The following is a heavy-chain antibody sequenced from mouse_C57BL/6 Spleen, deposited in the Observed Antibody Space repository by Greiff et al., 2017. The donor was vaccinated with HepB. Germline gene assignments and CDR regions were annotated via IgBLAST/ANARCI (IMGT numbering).Heavy chain of an antibody. J-gene: IGHJ2*01. CDR2: IYPGDGDT. CDR1: GYAFSSSW. D-gene: IGHD4-1*01. Sequence: VQLQQSGPELVKPGASVKISCKASGYAFSSSWMNWVKQRPGKGLEWIGRIYPGDGDTNYNGKFKGKATLTADKSSSTAYMQLSSLTSEDSAVYFCARSGTGPFDYWGQGTTLTVSS. CDR3: ARSGTGPFDY. V-gene: IGHV1-82*01.